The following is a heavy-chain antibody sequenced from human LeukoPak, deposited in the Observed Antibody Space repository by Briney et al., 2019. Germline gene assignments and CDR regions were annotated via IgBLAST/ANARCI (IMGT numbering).Heavy chain of an antibody. D-gene: IGHD2-15*01. J-gene: IGHJ4*02. CDR3: AKTLGYCSGGSCYSGVIDY. V-gene: IGHV3-30*04. CDR2: ISYDGNEK. CDR1: GFTFSSYA. Sequence: GRSLRLSCAASGFTFSSYAMHWVRQAPGKGLEWVAVISYDGNEKYYGDSVKGRFTISRDNSKNTLYLQMNSLRAEDTAVYYCAKTLGYCSGGSCYSGVIDYWGQGTLVTVSS.